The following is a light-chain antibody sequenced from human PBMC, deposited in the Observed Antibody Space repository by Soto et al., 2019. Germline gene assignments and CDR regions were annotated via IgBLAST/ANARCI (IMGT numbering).Light chain of an antibody. CDR3: NSYDSSNFV. Sequence: NIMLTQPHSVSGSPGKTVTISCTRSSGSIASYYVQWYQQRPGSAPTTVIYEDKQRPSGVPDRFSGSIDSSSNSASLTISGLETEDEADYYCNSYDSSNFVFGSGTKV. CDR2: EDK. CDR1: SGSIASYY. J-gene: IGLJ1*01. V-gene: IGLV6-57*04.